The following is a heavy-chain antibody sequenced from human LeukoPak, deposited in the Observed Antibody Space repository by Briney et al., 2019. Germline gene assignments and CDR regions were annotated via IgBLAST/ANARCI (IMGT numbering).Heavy chain of an antibody. CDR3: AKDYGDFGDSSSYLDH. CDR1: GFSFSSFG. V-gene: IGHV3-30*02. D-gene: IGHD4-17*01. Sequence: GGSLRLSCAAFGFSFSSFGMHWVRQAPGKGLEWVTSIRYDGSRKHYTDSVKGRFTISRDNSKNTLYLQMNSLRDEDTAVYYCAKDYGDFGDSSSYLDHWGQGTLVTVSP. CDR2: IRYDGSRK. J-gene: IGHJ4*02.